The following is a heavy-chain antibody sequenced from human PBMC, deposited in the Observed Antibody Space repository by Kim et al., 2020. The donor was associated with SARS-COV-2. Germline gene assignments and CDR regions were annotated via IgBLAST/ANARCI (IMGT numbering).Heavy chain of an antibody. Sequence: GGSLRLSCAASGFTFSDYYMSWVRQAPGKGLEWVAYINSDTTSIEYADSVNGRFAISRDNGKQSLSLQMSSLTPDDTAVYYCVREPASWGQGTLVTGSS. CDR1: GFTFSDYY. CDR2: INSDTTSI. V-gene: IGHV3-11*01. CDR3: VREPAS. J-gene: IGHJ5*02.